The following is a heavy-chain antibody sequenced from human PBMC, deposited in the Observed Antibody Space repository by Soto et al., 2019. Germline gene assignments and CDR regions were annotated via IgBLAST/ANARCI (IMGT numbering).Heavy chain of an antibody. CDR3: ARDNSWDYGSGLMAWWFDP. D-gene: IGHD3-10*01. V-gene: IGHV1-46*04. J-gene: IGHJ5*02. CDR2: INPSGTST. CDR1: GYIFSSHY. Sequence: ASVKASCKPSGYIFSSHYMHWVRQAPGQGLEWMGLINPSGTSTIYAQKLQGRLTMTRDPSTSTDYMELSSLRSEDTAVYYCARDNSWDYGSGLMAWWFDPWGQGTLVTVSS.